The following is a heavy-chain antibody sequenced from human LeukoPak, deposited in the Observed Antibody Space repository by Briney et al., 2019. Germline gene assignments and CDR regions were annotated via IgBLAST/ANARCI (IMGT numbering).Heavy chain of an antibody. CDR1: GGSISSYY. CDR3: ARVRRGVLRYFDWLHTYYFDY. D-gene: IGHD3-9*01. CDR2: IYYSGST. V-gene: IGHV4-59*01. J-gene: IGHJ4*02. Sequence: SETLSLTCTVSGGSISSYYWGWIRQPPGKGLEWIGYIYYSGSTNYNPSLKSRVTISVDTSKNQFSLKLSSVTAADTAVYYCARVRRGVLRYFDWLHTYYFDYWGQGTLVTVSS.